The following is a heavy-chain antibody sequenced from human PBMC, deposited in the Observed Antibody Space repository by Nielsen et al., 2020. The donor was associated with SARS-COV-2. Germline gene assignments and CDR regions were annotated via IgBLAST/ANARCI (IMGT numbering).Heavy chain of an antibody. CDR1: GFTFSSYA. CDR3: ATSPHYGSSFDY. CDR2: ISYDGSNK. Sequence: GGSLRLSCAASGFTFSSYAMHWVRQAPGKGLEWVAVISYDGSNKYYADSVKGRFTISRDNSKNTLYLQMNSLRAEDTAVYYCATSPHYGSSFDYWGQGTLVTVSS. D-gene: IGHD3-10*01. J-gene: IGHJ4*02. V-gene: IGHV3-30-3*01.